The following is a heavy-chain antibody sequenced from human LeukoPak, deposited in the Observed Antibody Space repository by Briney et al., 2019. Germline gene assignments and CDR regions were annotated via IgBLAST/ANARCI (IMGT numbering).Heavy chain of an antibody. V-gene: IGHV3-30*02. CDR1: GFTFSSYG. D-gene: IGHD4-11*01. CDR2: IRYDGSNK. Sequence: GGSLRLSCAASGFTFSSYGMHWVRQAPGKGLEWVAFIRYDGSNKYYADSVEGRFTISRDNSKNTLYLQMNSLRAEDTAVYYCAKWGGGDYRDYWGQGTLVTVSS. CDR3: AKWGGGDYRDY. J-gene: IGHJ4*02.